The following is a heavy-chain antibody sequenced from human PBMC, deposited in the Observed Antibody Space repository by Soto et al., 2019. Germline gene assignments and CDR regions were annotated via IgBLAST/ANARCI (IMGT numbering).Heavy chain of an antibody. Sequence: GGSLRLSCVTSGFSFSNSGMSWVRQAPGKGLDWVSGISGNGRNTYYADSVKGRFLVSRDNSGNTLFLQMNSLRAEDTGVYYCAKDGNAIGVMYYFDFWGLGTLVTVSS. J-gene: IGHJ4*02. D-gene: IGHD2-21*01. V-gene: IGHV3-23*01. CDR1: GFSFSNSG. CDR2: ISGNGRNT. CDR3: AKDGNAIGVMYYFDF.